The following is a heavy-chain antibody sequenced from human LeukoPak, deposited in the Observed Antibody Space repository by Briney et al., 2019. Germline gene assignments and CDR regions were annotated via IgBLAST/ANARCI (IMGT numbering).Heavy chain of an antibody. D-gene: IGHD3-22*01. CDR1: GGSFSGYY. J-gene: IGHJ4*02. V-gene: IGHV4-34*01. CDR2: INHSGST. Sequence: KSSETLSLTCAVYGGSFSGYYWSWIRQPPGKGLEWIGEINHSGSTNYNPSLKSRVTISVDTSKNQFSLKLSSVTAADTAVYYCARVSRGLAYYYDSSGYSYWGQGTQVTVSS. CDR3: ARVSRGLAYYYDSSGYSY.